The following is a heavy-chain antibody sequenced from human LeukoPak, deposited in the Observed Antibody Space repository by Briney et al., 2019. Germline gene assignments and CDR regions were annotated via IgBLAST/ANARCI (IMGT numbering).Heavy chain of an antibody. CDR1: GGTFSSYA. CDR2: IIPILGIA. Sequence: SVKVSCKASGGTFSSYAISWVRQAPGQGLEWMGRIIPILGIANYAQKFQGRVTITADKSTSTAYMELSSLRSEDTAVYYCAREPCMVATLGDYYCYGMDVWGQGTTVTVSS. V-gene: IGHV1-69*04. D-gene: IGHD5-12*01. CDR3: AREPCMVATLGDYYCYGMDV. J-gene: IGHJ6*02.